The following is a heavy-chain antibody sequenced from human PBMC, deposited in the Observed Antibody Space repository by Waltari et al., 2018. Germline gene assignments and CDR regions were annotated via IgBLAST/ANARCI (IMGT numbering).Heavy chain of an antibody. CDR1: GFTFSSYS. V-gene: IGHV3-48*04. J-gene: IGHJ4*02. Sequence: EVQLVESGGGLVQPGGSLRLSCAASGFTFSSYSMNWVRQAPGKGLEWVSYISSSSSTIYYADSVKGRFTISRDNAKNSLYLQMNSLRAEDTAVYYCASFKTGTFNYWGQGTLVTVSS. D-gene: IGHD6-13*01. CDR2: ISSSSSTI. CDR3: ASFKTGTFNY.